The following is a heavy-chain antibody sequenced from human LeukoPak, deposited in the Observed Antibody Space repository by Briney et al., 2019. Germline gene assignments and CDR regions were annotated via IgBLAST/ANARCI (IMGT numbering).Heavy chain of an antibody. V-gene: IGHV3-7*04. CDR1: GFPLSNHW. CDR2: IKKDGSEK. Sequence: GGSLRLSCAASGFPLSNHWMTWVRQAPGKGPEWVANIKKDGSEKYYVDSVEGRFTISRDNANNLLYLQMNSLSAEDTAVYYCARGGSASGYFWVYWGQGTLVTVSS. D-gene: IGHD6-25*01. CDR3: ARGGSASGYFWVY. J-gene: IGHJ4*02.